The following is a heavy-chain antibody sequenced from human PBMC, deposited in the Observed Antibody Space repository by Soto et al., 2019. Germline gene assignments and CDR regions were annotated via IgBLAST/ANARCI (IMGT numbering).Heavy chain of an antibody. CDR3: ARGPGYSSGWDWLDP. V-gene: IGHV3-48*01. D-gene: IGHD6-25*01. CDR2: ISSSSSTI. J-gene: IGHJ5*02. CDR1: GFTFSSYS. Sequence: GGSLRLSCAASGFTFSSYSMNWVRQAPGKGLEWVSYISSSSSTIYYADSVKGRFTISRDNAKNSLYLQMNSLRAEDTAAYYCARGPGYSSGWDWLDPWGQGTLVTVSS.